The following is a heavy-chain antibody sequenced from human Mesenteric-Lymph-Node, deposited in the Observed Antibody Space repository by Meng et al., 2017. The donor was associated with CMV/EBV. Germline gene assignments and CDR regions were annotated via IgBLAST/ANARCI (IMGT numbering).Heavy chain of an antibody. J-gene: IGHJ4*02. V-gene: IGHV3-21*01. Sequence: GESLKISCAASGFTFSSYSMNWVRQAPGKGLEWVSSISSSSSYIYYADSVKGRFTISRDNAKNSLYLQMNSLRAEDTAVYYCARTYKDDVWGSYRPFDYWGQGALVTVSS. CDR3: ARTYKDDVWGSYRPFDY. D-gene: IGHD3-16*02. CDR2: ISSSSSYI. CDR1: GFTFSSYS.